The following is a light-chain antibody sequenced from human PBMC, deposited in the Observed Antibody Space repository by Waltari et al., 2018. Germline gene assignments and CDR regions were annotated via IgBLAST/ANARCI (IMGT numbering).Light chain of an antibody. CDR2: DAS. CDR1: QSVCSY. Sequence: EIVLTQSPATLSLSPGERATPPRRASQSVCSYLAWYQQKPGQAPRLLIYDASNRATGIPARFSGSGSGTDFTLTISSLEPEDFAVYYCQQRSNWPPITFGQGTRLEIK. J-gene: IGKJ5*01. CDR3: QQRSNWPPIT. V-gene: IGKV3-11*01.